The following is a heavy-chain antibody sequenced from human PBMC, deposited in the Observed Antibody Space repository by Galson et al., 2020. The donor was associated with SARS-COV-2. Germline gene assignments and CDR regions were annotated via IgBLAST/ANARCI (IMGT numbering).Heavy chain of an antibody. CDR3: ARARSGSYYYGMDV. V-gene: IGHV3-30-3*01. Sequence: GRSLRLSCAASGFPFSSYAMHWVRQAPGKGLEWVALISYDGSNKYYADSVKGRLTLSRDNSKNTLYMQMTSLRGEDTAVYYCARARSGSYYYGMDVWGQGTTVTVSS. CDR2: ISYDGSNK. D-gene: IGHD1-26*01. CDR1: GFPFSSYA. J-gene: IGHJ6*02.